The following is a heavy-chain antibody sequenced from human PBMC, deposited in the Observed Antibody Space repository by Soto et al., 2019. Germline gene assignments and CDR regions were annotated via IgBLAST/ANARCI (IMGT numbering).Heavy chain of an antibody. D-gene: IGHD6-19*01. CDR2: IYHSGST. J-gene: IGHJ4*02. Sequence: PSETLSLTCAVSGGSISSSNWWSWVRQPPGKGLEWIGEIYHSGSTNYNPSLTSRVTISVDKSKNQFSLKLSSVTAADTAVYYCARSIAVAGTLYYFDYWGQGTLVTVSS. V-gene: IGHV4-4*02. CDR3: ARSIAVAGTLYYFDY. CDR1: GGSISSSNW.